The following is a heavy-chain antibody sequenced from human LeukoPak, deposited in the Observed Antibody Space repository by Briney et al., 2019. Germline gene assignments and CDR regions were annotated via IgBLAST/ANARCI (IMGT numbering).Heavy chain of an antibody. CDR3: ARHCCSGPAKRVFDI. D-gene: IGHD2-15*01. CDR1: GGSIISSDYH. V-gene: IGHV4-39*01. Sequence: SETLSLTCTVSGGSIISSDYHWGWVRQPPGKGLEWIGTISYSGNTDYNPSLRSRVTISVDTSNNRFSLRLGSVTAADTAVYHCARHCCSGPAKRVFDIWGQGTMVTVSS. J-gene: IGHJ3*02. CDR2: ISYSGNT.